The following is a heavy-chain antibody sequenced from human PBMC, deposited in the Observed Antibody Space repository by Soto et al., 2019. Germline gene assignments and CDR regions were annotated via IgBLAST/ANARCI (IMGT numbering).Heavy chain of an antibody. CDR1: GFIFSSYG. CDR2: IWYDGSDQ. V-gene: IGHV3-33*01. CDR3: ARDTSEWREGMEH. Sequence: QVHLVESGGGVVQPGRSLRLSCAASGFIFSSYGMHWVRQAPGKGLEWVAVIWYDGSDQYYADSVKGRFTISRDKSKNTLYLQMDRLRAEDTAVYYCARDTSEWREGMEHWGQGTMVTVSS. J-gene: IGHJ1*01. D-gene: IGHD2-2*01.